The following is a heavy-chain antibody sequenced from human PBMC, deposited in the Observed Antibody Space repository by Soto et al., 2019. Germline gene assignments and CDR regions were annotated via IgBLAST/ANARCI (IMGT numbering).Heavy chain of an antibody. CDR3: ARAVRTTVYYYYYGMDV. Sequence: PSETLSLTCTVSGGSISSGDYYWSWIRQPPGKGLEWIGYVYYSGSTYSNPSLESRVAISIDTSKNQFSLNLSSVTAADTAVYYCARAVRTTVYYYYYGMDVWGQGTTVTVSS. CDR1: GGSISSGDYY. D-gene: IGHD1-1*01. CDR2: VYYSGST. J-gene: IGHJ6*02. V-gene: IGHV4-30-4*01.